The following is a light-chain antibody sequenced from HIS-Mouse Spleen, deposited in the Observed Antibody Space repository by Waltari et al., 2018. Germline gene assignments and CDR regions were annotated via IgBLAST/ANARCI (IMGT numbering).Light chain of an antibody. CDR3: QVWDSSSDHVV. CDR1: NIGSNI. J-gene: IGLJ2*01. CDR2: DDS. Sequence: SYVLTQPPSVSVAPGKTARITCGGNNIGSNIVNWYQQKPGQAPVLVVYDDSDRPSGIPERFSGSNSGNTATLTISRVEAGDEADYYCQVWDSSSDHVVFGGGTKLTVL. V-gene: IGLV3-21*03.